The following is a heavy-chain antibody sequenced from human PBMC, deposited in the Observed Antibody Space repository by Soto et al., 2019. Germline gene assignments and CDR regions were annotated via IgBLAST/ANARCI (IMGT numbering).Heavy chain of an antibody. V-gene: IGHV3-23*01. Sequence: GGSLRLSCAATGFTFNNFAMNWVRQGPGKGLEWVSGISGGGDATRYADSVKGRFTISRDNAESMVYLDMYSLIPDDTAIYYCAKNLHSSSGFDYWGQGTRVTVSS. CDR2: ISGGGDAT. CDR1: GFTFNNFA. J-gene: IGHJ4*02. CDR3: AKNLHSSSGFDY. D-gene: IGHD6-6*01.